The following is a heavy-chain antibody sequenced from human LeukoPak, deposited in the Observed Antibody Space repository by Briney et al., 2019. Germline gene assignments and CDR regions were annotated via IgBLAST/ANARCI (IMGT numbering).Heavy chain of an antibody. Sequence: PGGSLRLSCVASDSMLSLKWMNWVRYAPGKAPHRVANIDQDGSRKYYVDSVKGRFTISRDNAKNSLYLQMNSLRVEDTAIYYCARPEGRDAFDLWGQGTMVTVSS. V-gene: IGHV3-7*01. CDR3: ARPEGRDAFDL. CDR2: IDQDGSRK. J-gene: IGHJ3*01. CDR1: DSMLSLKW.